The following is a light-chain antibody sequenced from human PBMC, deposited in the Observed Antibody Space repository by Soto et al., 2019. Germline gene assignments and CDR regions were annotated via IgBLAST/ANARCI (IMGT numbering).Light chain of an antibody. V-gene: IGKV3-20*01. J-gene: IGKJ1*01. CDR2: GAS. CDR1: QSVSSSF. CDR3: KQYDSSPGT. Sequence: EIVLTQSPGTLSLSPGERATLSCRASQSVSSSFLAWYQQKPGQAPRLLIYGASTRATGIPDRFSGSGSGTDFNLTISRLEPEDFALYYCKQYDSSPGTFGQGTKVEL.